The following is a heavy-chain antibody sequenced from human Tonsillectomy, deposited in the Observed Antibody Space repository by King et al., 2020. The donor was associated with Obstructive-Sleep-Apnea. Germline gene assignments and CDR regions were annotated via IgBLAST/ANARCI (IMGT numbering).Heavy chain of an antibody. D-gene: IGHD2/OR15-2a*01. J-gene: IGHJ4*02. V-gene: IGHV4-39*07. CDR1: GGSITSSDYY. CDR3: ARMQIGTMNTY. CDR2: INHSGSS. Sequence: LQLQESGPGLVKPSETLSLTCTVSGGSITSSDYYWGWIRQPPGKGLEWIGTINHSGSSYYTPSLKSRVIISIDMLNNQFSLELSSVIAADTAVYYCARMQIGTMNTYWGQGTLVTVSS.